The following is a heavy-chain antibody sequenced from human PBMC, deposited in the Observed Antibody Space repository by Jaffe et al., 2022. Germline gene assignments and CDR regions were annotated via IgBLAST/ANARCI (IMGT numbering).Heavy chain of an antibody. Sequence: EVQLVESGGGLVQPGRSLRLSCAASGFTFDDYAMHWVRQAPGKGLEWVSGISWNSGSIGYADSVKGRFTISRDNAKNSLYLQMNSLRAEDTALYYCAKDIPGAAAGIDYWGQGTLVTVSS. D-gene: IGHD6-13*01. V-gene: IGHV3-9*01. CDR3: AKDIPGAAAGIDY. J-gene: IGHJ4*02. CDR2: ISWNSGSI. CDR1: GFTFDDYA.